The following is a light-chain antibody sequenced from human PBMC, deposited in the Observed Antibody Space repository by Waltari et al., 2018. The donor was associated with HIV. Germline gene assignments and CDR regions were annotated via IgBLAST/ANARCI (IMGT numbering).Light chain of an antibody. CDR3: QQTYLTTFT. V-gene: IGKV1-39*01. CDR1: QNIGKD. Sequence: DIQMTQSPSSLSASVGDRITITCRTSQNIGKDLNWYQQKPGTAPKVLIFAASSLYSGVPSRFSGSGSGTDFTLTISSLQPEDFVTYYCQQTYLTTFTFGPGTNVDFK. J-gene: IGKJ3*01. CDR2: AAS.